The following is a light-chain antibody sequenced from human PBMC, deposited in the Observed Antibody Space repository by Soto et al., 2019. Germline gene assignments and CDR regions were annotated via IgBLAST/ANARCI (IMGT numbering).Light chain of an antibody. J-gene: IGKJ1*01. CDR1: QSISSW. V-gene: IGKV1-5*01. CDR2: DAS. Sequence: DIQMTQSPSTLSASVGDRVTITCRASQSISSWLAWYQQKPGKAPKLLIYDASSLESGVPSRFSCSGSGTEFTLTISSLQHDDFATYYCQQYNSYSWTFGQGTKVEIK. CDR3: QQYNSYSWT.